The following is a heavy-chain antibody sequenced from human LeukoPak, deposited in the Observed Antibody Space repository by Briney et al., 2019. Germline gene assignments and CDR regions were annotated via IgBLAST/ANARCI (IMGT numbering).Heavy chain of an antibody. J-gene: IGHJ6*02. D-gene: IGHD6-6*01. CDR2: IYYSGST. Sequence: SETLSLTCTVSGGSVSSGSYYWSWIRQPPGKGLEWIGYIYYSGSTNYKPSLKSRVTISVDTSKNQFSLKLSSVTAADTAVYYCARDFMGIAARPPFYYYGMDVWGQGTTVTVSS. CDR1: GGSVSSGSYY. CDR3: ARDFMGIAARPPFYYYGMDV. V-gene: IGHV4-61*01.